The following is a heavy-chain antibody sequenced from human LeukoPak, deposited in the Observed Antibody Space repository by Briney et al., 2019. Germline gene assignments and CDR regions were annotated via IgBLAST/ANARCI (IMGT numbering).Heavy chain of an antibody. D-gene: IGHD5-24*01. Sequence: SETLSLTCTVSGGSISSSSYYWGWIRQPPGKGLEWIGSIYYIGSTYYNPSLKSRVTISVDTSKNQFSLKLSSVTAADTAVYYCARVECEMATISPITVDYWGQGTLVTVSS. CDR2: IYYIGST. J-gene: IGHJ4*02. V-gene: IGHV4-39*07. CDR1: GGSISSSSYY. CDR3: ARVECEMATISPITVDY.